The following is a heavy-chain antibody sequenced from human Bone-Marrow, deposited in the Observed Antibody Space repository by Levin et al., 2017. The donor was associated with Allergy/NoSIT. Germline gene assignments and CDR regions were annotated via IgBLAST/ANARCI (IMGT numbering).Heavy chain of an antibody. J-gene: IGHJ2*01. D-gene: IGHD4-17*01. Sequence: PGGSLRLSCAASGFTFSTYAMSWVRQAPGKGLEWVSGISGSGGSKYYADSVNGRFTISRDNSKNTLYLQMHSLRADDTAVYYCAKDAGVGYGDYISWYFDIWGRGTLVTVSS. CDR3: AKDAGVGYGDYISWYFDI. CDR1: GFTFSTYA. V-gene: IGHV3-23*01. CDR2: ISGSGGSK.